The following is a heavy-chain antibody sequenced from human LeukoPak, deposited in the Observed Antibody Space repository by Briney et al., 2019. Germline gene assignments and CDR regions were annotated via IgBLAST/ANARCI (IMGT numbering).Heavy chain of an antibody. CDR2: ISWNSGSI. CDR1: GFTFDDYA. D-gene: IGHD3-22*01. J-gene: IGHJ3*02. Sequence: GGSLRLSCATSGFTFDDYAMHWVRQAPGKGLEWVSGISWNSGSIGYADSVKGRFTISRDNAKNSLYLQMNSLRAEDTAVYYCASPYYYDSSGYGDLGAFDIWGQGTMVTVSS. V-gene: IGHV3-9*01. CDR3: ASPYYYDSSGYGDLGAFDI.